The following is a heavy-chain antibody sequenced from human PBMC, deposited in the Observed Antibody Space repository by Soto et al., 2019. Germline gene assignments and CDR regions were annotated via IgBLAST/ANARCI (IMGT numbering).Heavy chain of an antibody. V-gene: IGHV3-30*18. J-gene: IGHJ6*02. CDR1: GFTFSSYV. CDR3: AKDYYGSAMDV. CDR2: ISYDGSNK. D-gene: IGHD3-10*01. Sequence: HPGGSLRLSWAASGFTFSSYVMHWVRQAPGKGLEWVAVISYDGSNKYYADSVKGRFTISRDNSKNTLYLQMNSLRAEDTAVYYCAKDYYGSAMDVWGQGTTVTAP.